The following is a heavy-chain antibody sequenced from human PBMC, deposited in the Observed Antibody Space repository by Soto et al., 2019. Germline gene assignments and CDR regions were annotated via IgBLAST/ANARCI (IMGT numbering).Heavy chain of an antibody. CDR2: IYPGDSDT. J-gene: IGHJ2*01. Sequence: EVQLVQSGAEVKKPGESLKISCKCSGYSFTSYWIGWVRQMPGKGLEWMGIIYPGDSDTRYSPSFQGQVTISADKSISTAYLQWSSLKASDTAMYYCARRRQGSFVEWLRSLGYFDLWGRGTLVTVSS. CDR1: GYSFTSYW. D-gene: IGHD5-12*01. CDR3: ARRRQGSFVEWLRSLGYFDL. V-gene: IGHV5-51*03.